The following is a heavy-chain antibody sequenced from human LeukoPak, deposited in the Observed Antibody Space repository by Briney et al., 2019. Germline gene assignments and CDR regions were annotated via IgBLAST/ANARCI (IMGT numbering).Heavy chain of an antibody. V-gene: IGHV3-74*01. D-gene: IGHD2-15*01. Sequence: GGSLRLSCAASGFTFSSYWMHWVRQAPGKGLVWVSRINSDGSSSSYADSVKGRFTISRDNSKNTLYLQMNSLRAEDTAVYYCAKDPPRGYCSGGSCYSVSKYFQHWGQGTLVTVSS. CDR3: AKDPPRGYCSGGSCYSVSKYFQH. CDR1: GFTFSSYW. CDR2: INSDGSSS. J-gene: IGHJ1*01.